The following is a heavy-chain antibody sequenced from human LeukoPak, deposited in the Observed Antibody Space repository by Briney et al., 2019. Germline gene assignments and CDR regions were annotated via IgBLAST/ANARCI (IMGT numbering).Heavy chain of an antibody. CDR2: ISAYNGNT. CDR1: GYTFTSYG. V-gene: IGHV1-18*04. D-gene: IGHD5-12*01. Sequence: ASVKVSCKASGYTFTSYGISWVRQAPGQGLEWMGWISAYNGNTNYAQKLQGRVTMTTDTSTSTAYMELRSLRSDDTAVYYRARGDIVATRGFYYFDYWGQGTLVTVSS. CDR3: ARGDIVATRGFYYFDY. J-gene: IGHJ4*02.